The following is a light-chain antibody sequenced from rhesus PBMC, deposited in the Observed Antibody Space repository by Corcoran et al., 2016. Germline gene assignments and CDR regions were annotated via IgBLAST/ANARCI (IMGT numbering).Light chain of an antibody. J-gene: IGKJ4*01. Sequence: DIQMTQSPSSLSASAGDRVTIPCRASENVNNYINWYQQKPGKAPKLLVYKASPLQSGVPSRFSGSGSGTDYTFTISSLQPEGVATYYCQQGMGVLTFGGGPKVELK. CDR3: QQGMGVLT. CDR2: KAS. CDR1: ENVNNY. V-gene: IGKV1-74*01.